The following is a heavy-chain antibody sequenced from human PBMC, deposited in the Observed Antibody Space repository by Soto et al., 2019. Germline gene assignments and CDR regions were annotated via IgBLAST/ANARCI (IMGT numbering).Heavy chain of an antibody. D-gene: IGHD1-26*01. CDR3: ARDLRVGAPDY. CDR2: IWYDGSRK. Sequence: ESGGGVVQPGGSLRLSCAASGFTFSSYGMEWVRQAPGKGLEWVAVIWYDGSRKYYAESVKGRFTISRDNSKNTVYLQTNSLRAEDTAVYYCARDLRVGAPDYWGQGTLVTVSP. CDR1: GFTFSSYG. J-gene: IGHJ4*02. V-gene: IGHV3-33*01.